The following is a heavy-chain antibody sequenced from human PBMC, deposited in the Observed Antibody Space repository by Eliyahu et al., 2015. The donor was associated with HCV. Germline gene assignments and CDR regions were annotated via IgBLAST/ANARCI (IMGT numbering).Heavy chain of an antibody. CDR3: ARWATLGDYYGMDV. V-gene: IGHV4-31*03. CDR2: IYYSGST. Sequence: QVQLQESGPGLVKPSQTLSLTCTFSGGSISSGGYYWSWTRQHPGKGLEWIGYIYYSGSTYYNPSLKSRVTISVDTSKNQFSLKLSSVTAADTAVYYCARWATLGDYYGMDVWGQGTTVTVSS. J-gene: IGHJ6*02. D-gene: IGHD5-12*01. CDR1: GGSISSGGYY.